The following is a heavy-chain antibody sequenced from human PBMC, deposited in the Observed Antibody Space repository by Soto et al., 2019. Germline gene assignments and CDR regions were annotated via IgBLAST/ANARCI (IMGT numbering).Heavy chain of an antibody. Sequence: QVQLVESGGGLVKPGGSLRLSCAASGFTFSDYYMSWIRQAPGKGLEWVSYISSSSSYTNYADSVKGRFTISRDNAKNSLYLQMNSLRAEDTAVYYCARDDYSNYAFGSWGQGTLVTVSS. V-gene: IGHV3-11*06. CDR1: GFTFSDYY. D-gene: IGHD4-4*01. CDR2: ISSSSSYT. J-gene: IGHJ4*02. CDR3: ARDDYSNYAFGS.